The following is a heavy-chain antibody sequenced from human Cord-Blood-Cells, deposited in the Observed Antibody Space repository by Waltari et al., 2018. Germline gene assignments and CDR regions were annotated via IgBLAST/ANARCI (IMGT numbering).Heavy chain of an antibody. CDR1: GFTFSSYW. CDR3: ARVTGRGRFDY. J-gene: IGHJ4*02. Sequence: EVQLVESGGGLVQPGGSLRLPCAASGFTFSSYWMSWVRQAPGKGLEWVANKKQDGSEKYYVDSVKGRFTISRDNAKNSLYLQMNSLRAEDTAVYYCARVTGRGRFDYWGQGTLVTVSS. D-gene: IGHD1-20*01. V-gene: IGHV3-7*01. CDR2: KKQDGSEK.